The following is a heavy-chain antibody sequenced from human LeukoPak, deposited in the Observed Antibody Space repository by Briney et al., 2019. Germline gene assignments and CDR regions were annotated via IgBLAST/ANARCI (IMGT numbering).Heavy chain of an antibody. CDR2: TYYRAKGYN. CDR3: AREGVIAAAVSFDY. Sequence: SQTLSLTCAISGDSVSSNSAACNWVRQSPSRGLEWLGSTYYRAKGYNDYAVSVKSRITIKPETSKNQYSLKLNSVTPEDTAVYYCAREGVIAAAVSFDYWGQGTLVTVSS. CDR1: GDSVSSNSAA. J-gene: IGHJ4*02. D-gene: IGHD6-13*01. V-gene: IGHV6-1*01.